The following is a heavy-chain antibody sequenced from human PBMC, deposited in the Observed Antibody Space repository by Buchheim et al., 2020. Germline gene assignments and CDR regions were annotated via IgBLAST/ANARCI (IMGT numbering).Heavy chain of an antibody. CDR1: RFTFSRYW. D-gene: IGHD6-13*01. V-gene: IGHV3-9*01. Sequence: EGQFVESGGGLVQPGGSLRLSCAASRFTFSRYWMHWVRQAPGKGLEWVSGISWNSGNIDYADSVKGRFTVSRDNAKNSLYLQMNSLRAEDTALYYCAKLIAASGTYYFDYWGQGTL. J-gene: IGHJ4*02. CDR3: AKLIAASGTYYFDY. CDR2: ISWNSGNI.